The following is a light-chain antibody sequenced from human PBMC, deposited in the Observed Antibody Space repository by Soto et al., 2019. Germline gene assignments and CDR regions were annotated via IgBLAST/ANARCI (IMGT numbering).Light chain of an antibody. Sequence: QSVLTQSSSASASLGSSVKLTCTLSSGHSSYIIAWHQQQPGKAPRYLMKLEGSGSYNKGSGVPDRFSGSSSGADRYLTISNLQSEDEADYYCDTWDSNAAVFGGGTQLTVL. CDR1: SGHSSYI. V-gene: IGLV4-60*03. J-gene: IGLJ7*01. CDR2: LEGSGSY. CDR3: DTWDSNAAV.